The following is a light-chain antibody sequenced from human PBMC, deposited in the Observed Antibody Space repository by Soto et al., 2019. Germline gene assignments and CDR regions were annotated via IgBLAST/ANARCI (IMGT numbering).Light chain of an antibody. CDR3: MQGTNPFT. J-gene: IGKJ5*01. Sequence: DVVVTRFDIYLPATTVQPASISVRSPPSLVYSDGNTYLNCFQQRPGQSPRRLIYKVSNRDSGVPDRFSGSGSGTDFTLKISSVEAEDVGIYYCMQGTNPFTCGKGPRRAIK. CDR1: PSLVYSDGNTY. V-gene: IGKV2-30*01. CDR2: KVS.